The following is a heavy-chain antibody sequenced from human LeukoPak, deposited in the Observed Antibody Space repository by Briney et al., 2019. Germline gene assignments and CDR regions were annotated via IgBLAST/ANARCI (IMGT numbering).Heavy chain of an antibody. Sequence: GGSLRLSCAASGFPFSTYWMHWVRQTPGRGLLWISRINPDGSSTSYADSVKGRFTISRDNAKNTVYLQMNSLRVEDTAVYYCARDFLWTGSWGQGTQVTVSS. J-gene: IGHJ5*02. CDR2: INPDGSST. CDR1: GFPFSTYW. CDR3: ARDFLWTGS. D-gene: IGHD3/OR15-3a*01. V-gene: IGHV3-74*01.